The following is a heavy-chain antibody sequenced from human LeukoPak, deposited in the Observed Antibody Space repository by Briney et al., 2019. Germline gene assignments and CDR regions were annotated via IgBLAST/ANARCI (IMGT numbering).Heavy chain of an antibody. CDR2: VWYDGSNK. CDR1: GFTFSTYG. D-gene: IGHD3-10*01. Sequence: GGSLRLSCAASGFTFSTYGMHWVRQAPGKGLEWVAVVWYDGSNKYYADSVKGRFTVSRDNSKNTLYLQMNSLRAEDTAIYYRARDRWFGDEDSFDIWGQGTMVTVSS. J-gene: IGHJ3*02. CDR3: ARDRWFGDEDSFDI. V-gene: IGHV3-33*01.